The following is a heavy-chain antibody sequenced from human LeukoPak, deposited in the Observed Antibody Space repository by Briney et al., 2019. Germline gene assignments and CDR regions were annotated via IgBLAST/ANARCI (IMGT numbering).Heavy chain of an antibody. D-gene: IGHD5-12*01. CDR1: GFSFSSYT. CDR2: ISNSSSYI. Sequence: GGSLRLSCAASGFSFSSYTMNWVRQAPGKGLEWVSSISNSSSYIYYADSVKGRFTISRDNAKNSLYLQMSSLRAEDTAVYYCARVVATNVYYFYYGMDVWGQGTTVTVSS. J-gene: IGHJ6*02. CDR3: ARVVATNVYYFYYGMDV. V-gene: IGHV3-21*01.